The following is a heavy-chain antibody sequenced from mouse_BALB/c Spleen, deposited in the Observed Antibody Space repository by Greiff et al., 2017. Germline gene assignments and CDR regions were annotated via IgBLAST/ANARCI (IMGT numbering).Heavy chain of an antibody. D-gene: IGHD1-1*01. CDR1: GFNIKDTY. J-gene: IGHJ3*01. CDR3: APYGSSPAWFAY. CDR2: IDPANGNT. V-gene: IGHV14-3*02. Sequence: EVQLQQSGAELVKPGASVKLSCTASGFNIKDTYMHWVKQRPEQGLEWIGRIDPANGNTKYDPKFQGKATITADTSSNTAYLQLSSLTSEDTAVYYCAPYGSSPAWFAYWGQGTLVTVSA.